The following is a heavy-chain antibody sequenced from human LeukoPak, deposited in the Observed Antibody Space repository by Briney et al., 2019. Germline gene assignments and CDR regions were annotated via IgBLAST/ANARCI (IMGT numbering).Heavy chain of an antibody. D-gene: IGHD6-13*01. Sequence: SETLSLTCAVSGYSISSGYYWGWIRQPPGKGLEWIGSIYHSGSTYYNPSLKSRVTISVDTSKNQFSLKLSSVTAADTAVYYCASSQQQLVIDYWGQGTLVTVSS. CDR1: GYSISSGYY. CDR2: IYHSGST. CDR3: ASSQQQLVIDY. J-gene: IGHJ4*02. V-gene: IGHV4-38-2*01.